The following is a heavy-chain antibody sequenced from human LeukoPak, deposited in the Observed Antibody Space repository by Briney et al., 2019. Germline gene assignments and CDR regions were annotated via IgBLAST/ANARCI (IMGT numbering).Heavy chain of an antibody. CDR2: INHSGST. J-gene: IGHJ4*02. V-gene: IGHV4-34*01. CDR1: GGSFSGYY. Sequence: SETLSLTCAVYGGSFSGYYWSWIRQPPGKGLEWIGEINHSGSTNYNPSLKSRVTISVDTSKNQFSLKLSSVTAADTAVYYCARGEASFDYWGQGTLVTVSS. CDR3: ARGEASFDY.